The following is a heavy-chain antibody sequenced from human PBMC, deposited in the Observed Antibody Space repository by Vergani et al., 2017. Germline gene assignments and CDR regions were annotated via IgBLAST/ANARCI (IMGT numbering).Heavy chain of an antibody. Sequence: QVQLVQSGPEVKKPGASVKVSCKASGYDFTNYGLGWVRQAPGQGLEWMGWISAYNGNTEYAQKFQGRVSVTTETSTTTVYMALRRLTSDDTAVYYCARGQSGSYYRYFEHWGQGTLVIVSS. D-gene: IGHD3-10*01. V-gene: IGHV1-18*01. J-gene: IGHJ1*01. CDR3: ARGQSGSYYRYFEH. CDR1: GYDFTNYG. CDR2: ISAYNGNT.